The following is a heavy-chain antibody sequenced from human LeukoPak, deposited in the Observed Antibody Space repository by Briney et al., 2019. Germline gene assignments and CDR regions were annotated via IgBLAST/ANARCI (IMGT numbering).Heavy chain of an antibody. Sequence: GGSLRLSCAASGFTFSRFPFHWVRQAPGKGLEWVTCISSDGSYKYYADSVKGRFTISRDSSKNTLYLQMNSLRPEDMAVYYCARGFYFDSGGGVGMDVWGHGTTVTVSS. J-gene: IGHJ6*02. CDR2: ISSDGSYK. D-gene: IGHD3-22*01. V-gene: IGHV3-30*04. CDR1: GFTFSRFP. CDR3: ARGFYFDSGGGVGMDV.